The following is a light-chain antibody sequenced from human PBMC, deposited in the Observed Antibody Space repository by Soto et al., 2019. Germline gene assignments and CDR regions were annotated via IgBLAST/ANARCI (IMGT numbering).Light chain of an antibody. CDR1: SSNIGSNT. CDR2: SNN. J-gene: IGLJ3*02. V-gene: IGLV1-44*01. CDR3: AAWDDSLNGWV. Sequence: QPVLTQPPSASGTPGHRVTISCSGSSSNIGSNTVNWYQQLPATAPKLLIYSNNQRPSGVPDRFSGSKSGTSASLAISGLQSEDEGDYYCAAWDDSLNGWVFGGGTKVPVL.